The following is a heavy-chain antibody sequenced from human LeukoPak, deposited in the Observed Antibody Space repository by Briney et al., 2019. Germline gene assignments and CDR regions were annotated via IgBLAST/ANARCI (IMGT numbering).Heavy chain of an antibody. V-gene: IGHV3-30-3*01. Sequence: GGSLRLSCAASGFTFSSYAMHWVRQAPGKGLEWVAVISYDGSNKYYADSVKGRFTISRDNSKNTLYLQMNSLRAEDTAVYYCAREFGDHPDSWGQGTLVTVSS. CDR1: GFTFSSYA. CDR2: ISYDGSNK. J-gene: IGHJ5*01. D-gene: IGHD2-21*02. CDR3: AREFGDHPDS.